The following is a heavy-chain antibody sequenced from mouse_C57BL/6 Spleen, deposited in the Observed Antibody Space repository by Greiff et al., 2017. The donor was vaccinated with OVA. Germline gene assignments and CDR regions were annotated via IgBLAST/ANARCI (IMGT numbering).Heavy chain of an antibody. D-gene: IGHD2-14*01. J-gene: IGHJ1*03. CDR1: GYTFTSYW. V-gene: IGHV1-52*01. Sequence: QVQLQQSGAELVRPGSSVKLSCKASGYTFTSYWMHWVKQRPIQGLEWIGNIDPSDSETHYNQKFKDKATLTVDKSSSTAYMQLSSLTSEDSAVYYCAREKVREGYFDVWGTGTTVTVSS. CDR3: AREKVREGYFDV. CDR2: IDPSDSET.